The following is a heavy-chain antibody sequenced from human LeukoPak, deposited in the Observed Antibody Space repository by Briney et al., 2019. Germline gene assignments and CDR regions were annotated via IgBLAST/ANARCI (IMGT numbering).Heavy chain of an antibody. V-gene: IGHV3-53*01. Sequence: GGSLRLSCAASGFTVSSNYMSWVRQAPGKGLEWVSVIYSGGSTYYADSVRGRFTISRDSSKNTPYLQMNSVRAQDTAVYYCARALPQLYGSATYPPFSYYSYMDVWGKGTTVTVSS. CDR1: GFTVSSNY. J-gene: IGHJ6*03. CDR3: ARALPQLYGSATYPPFSYYSYMDV. D-gene: IGHD3-10*01. CDR2: IYSGGST.